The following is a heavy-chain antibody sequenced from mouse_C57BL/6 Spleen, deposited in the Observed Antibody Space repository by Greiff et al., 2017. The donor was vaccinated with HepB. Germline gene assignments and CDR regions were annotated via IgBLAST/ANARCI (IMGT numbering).Heavy chain of an antibody. CDR1: GFTFSDFY. CDR2: SRNKANDYTT. J-gene: IGHJ2*01. Sequence: EVNVVESGGGLVQSGRSLRLSCATSGFTFSDFYMEWVRQAPGKGLEWIAASRNKANDYTTEYSASVKGRFIVSRDTSQSILYLQMNALRAEDTAIYYCARDVDGSSCSFDYWGQGTTLTVSS. D-gene: IGHD1-1*01. V-gene: IGHV7-1*01. CDR3: ARDVDGSSCSFDY.